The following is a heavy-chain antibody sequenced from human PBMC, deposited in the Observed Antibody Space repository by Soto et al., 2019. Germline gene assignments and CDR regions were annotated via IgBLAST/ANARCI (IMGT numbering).Heavy chain of an antibody. CDR3: ARGLYSGSPSSALDH. CDR2: INPSSGAT. D-gene: IGHD1-26*01. CDR1: GYTFSAYY. Sequence: QVQLVQSGAEGKKPGASVKVSCKTSGYTFSAYYIHWVRQAPGQGLEWLGWINPSSGATKYYHKLRGRTTMSRDMSHSSISLQLSGLRSDDTALYSCARGLYSGSPSSALDHWGMGTLVTVSS. J-gene: IGHJ4*02. V-gene: IGHV1-2*02.